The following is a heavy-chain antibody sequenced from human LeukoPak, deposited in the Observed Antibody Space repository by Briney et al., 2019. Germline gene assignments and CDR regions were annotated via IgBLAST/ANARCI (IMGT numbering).Heavy chain of an antibody. CDR2: ICHDGSHK. J-gene: IGHJ4*02. V-gene: IGHV3-33*01. CDR1: GFSFDTYA. CDR3: ARGTYSGPTSGDY. Sequence: GGALRLSCAASGFSFDTYAMHWVRQAPGQGLEWVALICHDGSHKFYSNSVRGRFTISRDTSKNTVYLQMNNLTPDDTAVYYCARGTYSGPTSGDYWGQGTLVTVSS. D-gene: IGHD3-16*01.